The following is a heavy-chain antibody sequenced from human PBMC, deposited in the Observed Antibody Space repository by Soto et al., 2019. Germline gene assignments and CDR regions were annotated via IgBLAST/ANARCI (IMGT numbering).Heavy chain of an antibody. Sequence: PEGSLRLSCAASGFTFRNSAMGWARQAPGKGLEWVSVISESGGTTNYADSVKGRFTISRDNRKNMLYLQMNSLRAEDTAVYYCASGLVDYSSSWYDYWGQGTLVTVSS. V-gene: IGHV3-23*01. D-gene: IGHD6-13*01. CDR1: GFTFRNSA. J-gene: IGHJ5*01. CDR2: ISESGGTT. CDR3: ASGLVDYSSSWYDY.